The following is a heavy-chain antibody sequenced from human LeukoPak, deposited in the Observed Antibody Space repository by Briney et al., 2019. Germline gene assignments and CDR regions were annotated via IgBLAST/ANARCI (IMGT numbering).Heavy chain of an antibody. CDR3: ATSPSHYDSTGYSFCFDP. CDR2: IYYTGSP. Sequence: SQTLSLTCTVSGGSISNGAYYWRWIRQYPGKGLEWIGYIYYTGSPYYNPSLKSRVTISIDTSKNQFSLRLSSVTAADTALYFSATSPSHYDSTGYSFCFDPWAQGTLFTVSS. CDR1: GGSISNGAYY. V-gene: IGHV4-31*03. J-gene: IGHJ5*02. D-gene: IGHD3-22*01.